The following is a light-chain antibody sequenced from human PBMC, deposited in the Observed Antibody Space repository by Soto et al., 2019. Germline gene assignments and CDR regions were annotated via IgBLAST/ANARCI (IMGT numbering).Light chain of an antibody. CDR2: GAS. J-gene: IGKJ4*01. Sequence: EIVMTQSPATLSVSPGERATLSCRASQSVSSNLAWYQQKPGQAPRLLIYGASSRATGIPDRFSGSGSGTDFTLTISRLEPEDFAVYYCQHYNNWLGTFGGGTKVDI. CDR1: QSVSSN. CDR3: QHYNNWLGT. V-gene: IGKV3D-15*01.